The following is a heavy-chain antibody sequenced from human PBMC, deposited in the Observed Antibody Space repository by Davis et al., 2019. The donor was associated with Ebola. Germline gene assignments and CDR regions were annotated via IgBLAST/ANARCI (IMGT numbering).Heavy chain of an antibody. CDR2: IIPILGIA. CDR1: GGTFSSYA. Sequence: SVKVSCKASGGTFSSYAISWVRQAPGQGLEWMGRIIPILGIANYAQKFQGRVTITADKSTSTAYMELSSLRSDDTAVYYCARSLAIAAGMDVWGQGTTVTVSS. CDR3: ARSLAIAAGMDV. D-gene: IGHD6-25*01. V-gene: IGHV1-69*04. J-gene: IGHJ6*02.